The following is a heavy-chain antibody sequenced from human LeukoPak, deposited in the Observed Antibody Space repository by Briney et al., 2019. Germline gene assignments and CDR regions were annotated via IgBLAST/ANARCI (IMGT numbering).Heavy chain of an antibody. D-gene: IGHD6-13*01. CDR1: GYTFTSYD. CDR3: ARDERIAAAGFDY. V-gene: IGHV1-3*01. J-gene: IGHJ4*02. CDR2: INAGNGNT. Sequence: ASVKVSCKASGYTFTSYDINRVRQAPGQRLEWMGWINAGNGNTKYSQKFQGRVTITRDTSASTAYMELSSLRSEDTAVYYCARDERIAAAGFDYWGQGTLVTVSS.